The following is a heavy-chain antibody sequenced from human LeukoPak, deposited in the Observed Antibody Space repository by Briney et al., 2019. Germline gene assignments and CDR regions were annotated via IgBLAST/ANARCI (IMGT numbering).Heavy chain of an antibody. CDR1: GYTFTSYD. CDR3: ARAPRNRGFDY. Sequence: ASVRVSCKASGYTFTSYDFNWVRQAPGQGPEWIGWMNPNSGTTGYAQKFQGRVTMTRDTSISTAYMDLSSLRSEDTAVYYCARAPRNRGFDYWGQGTLVTVSS. CDR2: MNPNSGTT. V-gene: IGHV1-8*01. J-gene: IGHJ4*02. D-gene: IGHD1-14*01.